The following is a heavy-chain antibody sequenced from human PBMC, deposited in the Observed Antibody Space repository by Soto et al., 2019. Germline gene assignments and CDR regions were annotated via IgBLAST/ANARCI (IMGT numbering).Heavy chain of an antibody. CDR1: GGSISSSSYY. Sequence: SETLSLTCTVSGGSISSSSYYWGWIRQPPGKGLEWIGSIYYSGSTYYNPSLTSRVTISVDTSKNQFSLKLSSVTAADTAVYYCARREQQLVDYWGQGTLVTVSS. D-gene: IGHD6-13*01. J-gene: IGHJ4*02. V-gene: IGHV4-39*01. CDR2: IYYSGST. CDR3: ARREQQLVDY.